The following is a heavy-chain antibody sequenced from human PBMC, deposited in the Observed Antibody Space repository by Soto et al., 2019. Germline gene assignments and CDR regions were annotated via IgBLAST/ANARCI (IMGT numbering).Heavy chain of an antibody. Sequence: EVQLVESGGGLVRPGGSLRLSCAAYGLTFSNVWMSWVRQAPGKGLEWVGRIRSNADGGTTDYAAPVKGRFTISRDDSKNTLYLNMNGLQTEDTAVYYCTTTRDPDDYWCRGTLVTVSS. J-gene: IGHJ4*02. CDR3: TTTRDPDDY. CDR1: GLTFSNVW. CDR2: IRSNADGGTT. V-gene: IGHV3-15*01.